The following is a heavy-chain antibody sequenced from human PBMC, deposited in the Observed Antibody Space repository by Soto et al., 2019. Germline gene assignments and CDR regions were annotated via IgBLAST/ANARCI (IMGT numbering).Heavy chain of an antibody. CDR1: GGSFSGYY. J-gene: IGHJ4*02. D-gene: IGHD3-3*01. Sequence: QVQLQQWGAGLLKPSETLSLTCAVYGGSFSGYYWSWIRQPPGKGLEWIGEINHSGSTNYNPSLKSRVTISVDTSKNQFSLKLSSVTAADTAVYYCARALLDYDFWSGYYTGLLYYFDYWGQGTLVTVSS. CDR3: ARALLDYDFWSGYYTGLLYYFDY. CDR2: INHSGST. V-gene: IGHV4-34*01.